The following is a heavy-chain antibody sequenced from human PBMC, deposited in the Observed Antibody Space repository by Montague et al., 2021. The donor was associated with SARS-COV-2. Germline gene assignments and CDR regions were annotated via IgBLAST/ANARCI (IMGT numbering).Heavy chain of an antibody. V-gene: IGHV3-48*03. Sequence: SLRLSCAASGFTFRTYEMNWVRQAPGKGLEWVSYISSSSSTIYYADSVKGRFTISRDNAKNSLYLQMNSLRAEDTAVYYCARDGRFGELDYWGQGTLVTVST. CDR3: ARDGRFGELDY. J-gene: IGHJ4*02. CDR1: GFTFRTYE. D-gene: IGHD3-10*01. CDR2: ISSSSSTI.